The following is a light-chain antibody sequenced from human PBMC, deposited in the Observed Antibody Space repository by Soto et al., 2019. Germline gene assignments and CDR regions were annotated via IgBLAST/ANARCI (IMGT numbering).Light chain of an antibody. Sequence: EIVLTQSPATLSLSPGERATLSCRASQSISNYLVWYQQKPGQAPRLLIYDASNRATCIPARFSGSGSGTDFTLTISSLEPEDFAIYYCQQRSNWPPLTFGGGTKVEIK. CDR2: DAS. J-gene: IGKJ4*01. V-gene: IGKV3-11*01. CDR3: QQRSNWPPLT. CDR1: QSISNY.